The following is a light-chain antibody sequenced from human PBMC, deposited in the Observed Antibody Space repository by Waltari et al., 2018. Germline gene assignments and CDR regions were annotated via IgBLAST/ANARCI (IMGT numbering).Light chain of an antibody. CDR3: SSYAGSNTFV. J-gene: IGLJ1*01. CDR1: SGDLGGYNY. Sequence: QSALTPPPSASGSPGQSVTISCTGTSGDLGGYNYVPWYQQHPGKAPRLMLYAVSNRPSGVPDRFSGSKSGNTASLTVSGLQAEDEADYYCSSYAGSNTFVFGAGTRVTVL. V-gene: IGLV2-8*01. CDR2: AVS.